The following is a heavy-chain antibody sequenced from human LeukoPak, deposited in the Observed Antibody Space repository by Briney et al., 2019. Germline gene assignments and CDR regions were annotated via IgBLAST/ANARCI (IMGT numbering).Heavy chain of an antibody. J-gene: IGHJ4*02. CDR2: MHITGNT. CDR3: ARRYCSGGSCYLFDY. V-gene: IGHV4-61*02. Sequence: SETLSLTCAASGASISSPTYYWAWIRQPAGKALEWSVRMHITGNTNHNPSLSSRVTISLDTSKNQFSLKLNSVTAADTAVYYCARRYCSGGSCYLFDYWGQGTLVTVSS. D-gene: IGHD2-15*01. CDR1: GASISSPTYY.